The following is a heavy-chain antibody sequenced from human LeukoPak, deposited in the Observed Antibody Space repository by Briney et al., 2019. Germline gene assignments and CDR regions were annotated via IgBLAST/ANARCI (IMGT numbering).Heavy chain of an antibody. V-gene: IGHV3-30*03. J-gene: IGHJ4*02. D-gene: IGHD6-13*01. Sequence: GGSLRLSCAASRFSFNNYGMHWVRQAPGKGLEWVAFISYDGSSKYYADSVKGRFTISRDNSKNRLYLQMNSLRAEDTAVYYCASGRTAGYYWGQGTLVTVSS. CDR3: ASGRTAGYY. CDR2: ISYDGSSK. CDR1: RFSFNNYG.